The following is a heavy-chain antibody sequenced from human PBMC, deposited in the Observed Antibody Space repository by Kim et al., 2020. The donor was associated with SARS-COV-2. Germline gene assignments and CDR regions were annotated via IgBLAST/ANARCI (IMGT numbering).Heavy chain of an antibody. Sequence: KSRVTISVDTSKNQFSLKLSSVTAEDTAVYYCARGRIYCSGGSWCKPFDYWGQGTLVTVSS. V-gene: IGHV4-34*01. J-gene: IGHJ4*02. CDR3: ARGRIYCSGGSWCKPFDY. D-gene: IGHD2-15*01.